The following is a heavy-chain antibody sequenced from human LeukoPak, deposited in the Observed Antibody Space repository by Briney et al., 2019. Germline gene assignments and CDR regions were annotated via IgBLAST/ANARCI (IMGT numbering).Heavy chain of an antibody. J-gene: IGHJ4*02. D-gene: IGHD2-15*01. CDR2: ISGSGGST. CDR1: GFTFSSYA. V-gene: IGHV3-23*01. CDR3: AKEGYCSGGSCHRYDY. Sequence: PGGSLRLSCAASGFTFSSYAMSWVRQAPGKGLEWVSAISGSGGSTWYADSVKGRFTISRDNSKNTLYLQMNSLRAEDTAVYYCAKEGYCSGGSCHRYDYWGQGTLVTVSS.